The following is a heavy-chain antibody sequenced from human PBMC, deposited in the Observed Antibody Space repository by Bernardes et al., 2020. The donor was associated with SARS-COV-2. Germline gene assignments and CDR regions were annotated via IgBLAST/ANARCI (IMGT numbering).Heavy chain of an antibody. D-gene: IGHD1-26*01. CDR1: GFTVSSNY. J-gene: IGHJ6*02. CDR3: ARDLPGGSYGMDV. CDR2: IYSGGST. Sequence: GGSLRLSCAASGFTVSSNYMSWVRQAPGKGLEWVSVIYSGGSTYYADSVKGRFTISRDNSKNTLYLQMNSLRAEDTAVYYCARDLPGGSYGMDVWGQGTTVTVSS. V-gene: IGHV3-66*01.